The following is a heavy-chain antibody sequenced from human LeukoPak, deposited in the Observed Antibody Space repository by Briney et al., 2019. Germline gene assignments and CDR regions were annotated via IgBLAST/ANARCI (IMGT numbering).Heavy chain of an antibody. J-gene: IGHJ6*03. D-gene: IGHD2-21*02. CDR3: AREVRSRHIVVVTAILSQVYYYYMDV. CDR1: GYTFTSNY. CDR2: ISPSGGST. V-gene: IGHV1-46*01. Sequence: ASVKVSCKAFGYTFTSNYMHWVRQAPGQGPEWMGVISPSGGSTTYAQKFQGRVTLTRDMSTSTDYLELRSLRSDDTAVYYCAREVRSRHIVVVTAILSQVYYYYMDVWGKGTTVTVSS.